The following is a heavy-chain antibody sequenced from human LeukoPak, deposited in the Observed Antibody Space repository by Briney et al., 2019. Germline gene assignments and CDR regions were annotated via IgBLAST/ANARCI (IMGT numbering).Heavy chain of an antibody. CDR2: ISPSAGST. CDR3: ARGYDSSGSYDY. D-gene: IGHD3-22*01. CDR1: GYTFTSYY. Sequence: GASVTVSFKASGYTFTSYYLHWVRQAPGQGLEWMGIISPSAGSTNYAQRFQGRVTMTRDTSTSTVYMDLSSLRSEDTAVYYCARGYDSSGSYDYWGQGTLVTVSS. V-gene: IGHV1-46*01. J-gene: IGHJ4*02.